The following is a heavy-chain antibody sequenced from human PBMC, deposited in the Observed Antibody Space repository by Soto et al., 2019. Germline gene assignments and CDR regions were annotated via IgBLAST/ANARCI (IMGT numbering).Heavy chain of an antibody. CDR1: GFPFSSYG. Sequence: PGGSLRLSCAASGFPFSSYGMHWVRQAPGKGLEWVAVIWYDGSNKYYADSVKGRFTISRDNSKNTLYLQMNSLRAEDTAVYYCARQGWADIPAAMIYYYYMDVWGKGTTVTVSS. V-gene: IGHV3-33*01. J-gene: IGHJ6*03. CDR2: IWYDGSNK. CDR3: ARQGWADIPAAMIYYYYMDV. D-gene: IGHD2-2*01.